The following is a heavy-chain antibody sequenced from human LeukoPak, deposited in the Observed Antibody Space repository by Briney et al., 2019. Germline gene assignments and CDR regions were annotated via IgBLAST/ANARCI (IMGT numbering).Heavy chain of an antibody. CDR1: EGTVSSYA. D-gene: IGHD3-22*01. CDR3: ARVVYYDSSGYLDY. CDR2: IIPIFGEA. Sequence: GSSVKVSCKASEGTVSSYAISWVRRAPGHGLEWLGGIIPIFGEANYEQKFQGRVTITADESTSTAYMELSSLRSEDTAVYYCARVVYYDSSGYLDYWGQGTLVTVSS. J-gene: IGHJ4*02. V-gene: IGHV1-69*01.